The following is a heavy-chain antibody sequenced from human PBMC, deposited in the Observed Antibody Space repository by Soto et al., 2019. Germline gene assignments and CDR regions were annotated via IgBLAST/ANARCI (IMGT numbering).Heavy chain of an antibody. D-gene: IGHD6-25*01. CDR3: ANRVGSRGSFDY. Sequence: SGPTLVNPTQTVTLTCTFSGFSLSTSGVSVGWIRQPPGKALEWLAFIYWNDDKHYRPSLKSRLTISKDNSKKQVVLTMTNMDPADTATYCCANRVGSRGSFDYWGQGTRVTVSS. V-gene: IGHV2-5*01. CDR2: IYWNDDK. CDR1: GFSLSTSGVS. J-gene: IGHJ4*02.